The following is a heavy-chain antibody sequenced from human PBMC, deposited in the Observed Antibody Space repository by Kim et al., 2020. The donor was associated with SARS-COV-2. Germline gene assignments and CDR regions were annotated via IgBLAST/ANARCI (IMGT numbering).Heavy chain of an antibody. D-gene: IGHD4-17*01. Sequence: GGSLRLSCAASGFTFSDSYMGWIRQAPGKGPEWVSHISRSGTYTNNADSVKGRFTISRDNAKNSLYLQMNSLRAEDTAVYYCARGTVTYYFDYWGQGTLV. V-gene: IGHV3-11*05. CDR1: GFTFSDSY. CDR2: ISRSGTYT. CDR3: ARGTVTYYFDY. J-gene: IGHJ4*02.